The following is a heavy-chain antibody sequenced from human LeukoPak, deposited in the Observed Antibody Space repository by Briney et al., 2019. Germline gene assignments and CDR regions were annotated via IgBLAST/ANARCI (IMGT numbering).Heavy chain of an antibody. V-gene: IGHV4-34*01. CDR3: ARGRGRKTIFGVVIEPTASAFDY. J-gene: IGHJ4*02. Sequence: SETLSLTCAVYGGSFSGYYWSWIRRPPGKGLEWIGEINHSGSTNYNPSLKSRVTISVDTSKNQFSLKLSSVTAADTAVYYCARGRGRKTIFGVVIEPTASAFDYWGQGTLVTVSS. D-gene: IGHD3-3*01. CDR1: GGSFSGYY. CDR2: INHSGST.